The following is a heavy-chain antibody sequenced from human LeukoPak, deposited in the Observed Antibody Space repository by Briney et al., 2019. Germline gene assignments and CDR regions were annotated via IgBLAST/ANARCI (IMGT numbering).Heavy chain of an antibody. V-gene: IGHV1-2*02. CDR2: INPNSGGT. J-gene: IGHJ5*02. CDR3: ARDSVYYDSSGYYGP. CDR1: GYTFTGYY. Sequence: GASVKVSCKASGYTFTGYYMHWVRRAPGQGLEWMGWINPNSGGTDYAQKFQGRVTMTRDTSISTAYMELSRLRSDDTAVYYCARDSVYYDSSGYYGPWGQGTLVTVSS. D-gene: IGHD3-22*01.